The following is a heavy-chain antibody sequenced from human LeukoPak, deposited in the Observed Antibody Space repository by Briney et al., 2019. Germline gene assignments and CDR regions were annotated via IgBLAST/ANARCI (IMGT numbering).Heavy chain of an antibody. D-gene: IGHD2-15*01. J-gene: IGHJ4*02. CDR2: ITTATSSYI. CDR1: GFTFSSHD. Sequence: PGGSLRLSCAASGFTFSSHDMNWVRQAPGKGLEWVSSITTATSSYIYYADSVKGRFTISRYNAKNSLCLQMDRLRAEHTAAYHCAREYGGPHPFDYSGQGTLVTVSS. V-gene: IGHV3-21*01. CDR3: AREYGGPHPFDY.